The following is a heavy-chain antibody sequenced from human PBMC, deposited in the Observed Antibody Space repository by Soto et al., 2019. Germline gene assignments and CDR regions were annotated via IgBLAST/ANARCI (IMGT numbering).Heavy chain of an antibody. Sequence: ASVKVSCKASGYTFTSYDINWVRQATGQGLEWMGWMNPNSGNTGYAQKFQGRVTMTRNTSISTAYMELSSLRSEDTAVYYCARTRILTIFGVVIISWFDPWGQGTMVTVSS. CDR1: GYTFTSYD. D-gene: IGHD3-3*01. J-gene: IGHJ5*02. CDR3: ARTRILTIFGVVIISWFDP. CDR2: MNPNSGNT. V-gene: IGHV1-8*01.